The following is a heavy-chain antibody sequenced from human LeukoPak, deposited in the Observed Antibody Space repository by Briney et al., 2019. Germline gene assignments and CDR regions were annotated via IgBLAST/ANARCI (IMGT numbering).Heavy chain of an antibody. J-gene: IGHJ4*02. CDR1: GFTFSSYA. V-gene: IGHV3-30-3*01. D-gene: IGHD3-22*01. CDR2: ISYDGSNK. CDR3: ARDLYYYDSSGYYVKDY. Sequence: PGGSLRLSCAASGFTFSSYAMHWVRQAPGKGLEWVAVISYDGSNKYYADSVKGRFTISRDNSKNTLYLQMNSLRAEDTAVYYCARDLYYYDSSGYYVKDYWGQGTLVTVSS.